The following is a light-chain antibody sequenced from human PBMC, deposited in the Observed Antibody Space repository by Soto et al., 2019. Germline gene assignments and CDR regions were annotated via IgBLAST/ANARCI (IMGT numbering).Light chain of an antibody. CDR1: SSNIGAGYD. V-gene: IGLV1-40*01. CDR2: GNS. CDR3: QSYDSSLSGSGV. J-gene: IGLJ2*01. Sequence: QSVLTQPPSGSGAPGQRVTISCTGSSSNIGAGYDVHWYQQLPGTAPKLLIYGNSNRPSGVPDRFSGSKSGTSASLAITGLQAEDAADYYCQSYDSSLSGSGVFGGGTKLTVL.